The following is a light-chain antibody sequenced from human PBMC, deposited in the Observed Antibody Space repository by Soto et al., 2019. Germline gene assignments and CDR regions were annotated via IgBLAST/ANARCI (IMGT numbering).Light chain of an antibody. CDR1: QSVSSN. CDR3: QQCNNWPRGLT. CDR2: GAS. Sequence: EIVMTQSPATLSVSPGERVTLSCRASQSVSSNLAWYQQKPGQAPRLLMYGASTRATGIPVRFSGSGSGTEFTLTISSLQSEDFAVYYCQQCNNWPRGLTFGGGTKVHIK. V-gene: IGKV3-15*01. J-gene: IGKJ4*01.